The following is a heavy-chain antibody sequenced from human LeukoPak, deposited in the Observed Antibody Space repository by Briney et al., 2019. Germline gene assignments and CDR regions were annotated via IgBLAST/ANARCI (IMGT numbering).Heavy chain of an antibody. J-gene: IGHJ6*02. CDR2: IYYSGTT. CDR3: ARGGSGSYYSVYYAVDV. CDR1: GGSISSGGNF. Sequence: SETLSLTCTVSGGSISSGGNFWSWIRQRPGKGLEWIGFIYYSGTTYSNPSLKSRDAISADTSKNEFSLKLNSLTAADTAVYYCARGGSGSYYSVYYAVDVWGQGTTVTVS. D-gene: IGHD1-26*01. V-gene: IGHV4-31*03.